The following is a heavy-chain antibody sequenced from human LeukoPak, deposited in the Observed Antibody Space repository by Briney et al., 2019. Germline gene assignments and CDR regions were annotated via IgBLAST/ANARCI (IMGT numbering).Heavy chain of an antibody. CDR1: GYSFTSYY. J-gene: IGHJ3*02. V-gene: IGHV1-46*01. CDR3: ARECRTSCVDAFDI. CDR2: SNPSGGST. D-gene: IGHD2-2*01. Sequence: ASVKVSCKASGYSFTSYYMHWGRQAPGQGREWVGISNPSGGSTSYAQKFQSRVTMTRDTSTSTVYMELSSLRSEDTAGYCCARECRTSCVDAFDIWGQGTMVTVSS.